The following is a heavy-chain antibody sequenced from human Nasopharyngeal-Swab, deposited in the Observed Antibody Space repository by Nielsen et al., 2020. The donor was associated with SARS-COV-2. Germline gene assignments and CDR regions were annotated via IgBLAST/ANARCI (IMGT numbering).Heavy chain of an antibody. CDR3: VRDHQTMLTTSTDDF. Sequence: ASVKVSCKASGYTFTIYGINWVRQAPGHGLEWMGWISADNGETNYGQRFQDRVSMTTDTSTTTAYLELRSLRFDDTAVYYCVRDHQTMLTTSTDDFWGQGTLVTVSS. V-gene: IGHV1-18*01. CDR2: ISADNGET. CDR1: GYTFTIYG. D-gene: IGHD4-17*01. J-gene: IGHJ4*02.